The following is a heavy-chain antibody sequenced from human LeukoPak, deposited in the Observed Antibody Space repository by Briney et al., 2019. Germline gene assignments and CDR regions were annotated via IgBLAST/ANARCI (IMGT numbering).Heavy chain of an antibody. CDR3: AKSFYADWHFDL. J-gene: IGHJ2*01. V-gene: IGHV5-10-1*01. CDR2: IDPSDPSGSYN. Sequence: GASLKISCKGSGYSFTSYWITWVRQMPGKGLEWMGRIDPSDPSGSYNTYGRSFEGHVTISTDKSINTAYLQWRSLRASDTAMYYCAKSFYADWHFDLWGRGTLVTVSS. D-gene: IGHD3-16*01. CDR1: GYSFTSYW.